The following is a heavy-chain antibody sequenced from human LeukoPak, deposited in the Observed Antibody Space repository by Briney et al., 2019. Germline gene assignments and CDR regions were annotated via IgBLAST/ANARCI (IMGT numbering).Heavy chain of an antibody. J-gene: IGHJ4*02. CDR2: INWNGGST. D-gene: IGHD3-22*01. CDR3: ARGVYDSSGYYFRWYYFDY. CDR1: GFTFDDYG. V-gene: IGHV3-20*04. Sequence: PGGSLRLSCAASGFTFDDYGMSWVRQAPGKGLEWVSGINWNGGSTGYADSVKGRFTISRDNAKNSLYLQMNSLRAEDTALYYCARGVYDSSGYYFRWYYFDYWAREPWSPSPQ.